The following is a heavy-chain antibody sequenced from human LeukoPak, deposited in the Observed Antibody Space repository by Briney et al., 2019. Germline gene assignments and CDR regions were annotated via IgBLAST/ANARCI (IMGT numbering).Heavy chain of an antibody. CDR1: GYTFTSYA. CDR2: INANTGNP. D-gene: IGHD3-10*01. CDR3: ARDRLWFGESYGPKRWFDP. Sequence: GASVKVSCKASGYTFTSYAMNWVRQAPGQGLEWMGWINANTGNPTYAQGFTGRFVFSLDTSVSTAYLQISSLKAEDTAVYYCARDRLWFGESYGPKRWFDPWGQGTLVTVSS. J-gene: IGHJ5*02. V-gene: IGHV7-4-1*02.